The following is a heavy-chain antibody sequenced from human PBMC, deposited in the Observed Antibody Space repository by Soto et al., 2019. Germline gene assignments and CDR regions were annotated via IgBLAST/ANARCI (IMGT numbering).Heavy chain of an antibody. CDR3: TKASSDRHHMDV. Sequence: GGSLKLSCVASGFTFRNFVMRWVRQTPGKGLEWVSTITETGGDTYYTDSVKGRFTISRDNSKNTLYLQMSSLRAEDTALYYCTKASSDRHHMDVWGQGTTVTVPS. V-gene: IGHV3-23*01. CDR1: GFTFRNFV. CDR2: ITETGGDT. J-gene: IGHJ6*02.